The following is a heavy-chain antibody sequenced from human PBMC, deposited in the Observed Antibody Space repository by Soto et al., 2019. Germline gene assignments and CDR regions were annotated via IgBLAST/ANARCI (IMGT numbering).Heavy chain of an antibody. CDR1: GGSLRGYY. V-gene: IGHV4-34*01. D-gene: IGHD1-26*01. CDR2: INYSGGT. CDR3: ATSATVGAANFDV. Sequence: SETLSLTCAVSGGSLRGYYWSWIRQSPGKGLEWIGEINYSGGTNYNPSLKSRVTISVDTSKNQFSLRLISLTAADTAVYYCATSATVGAANFDVWGQGTMVTVSS. J-gene: IGHJ3*01.